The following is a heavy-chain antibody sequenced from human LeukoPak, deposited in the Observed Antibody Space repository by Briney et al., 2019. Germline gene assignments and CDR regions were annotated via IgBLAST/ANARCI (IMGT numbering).Heavy chain of an antibody. Sequence: GESLKISCKASGYSFTSYWIVWVRQMPGKGLEWMGIIYPGDSDTRYSPSFQGLVTISADKSISTAYLQWSSLKASDTAMYYCARQGVGLDGSMAAWGQGTLVTVSS. CDR3: ARQGVGLDGSMAA. D-gene: IGHD3-10*01. V-gene: IGHV5-51*01. CDR2: IYPGDSDT. J-gene: IGHJ5*02. CDR1: GYSFTSYW.